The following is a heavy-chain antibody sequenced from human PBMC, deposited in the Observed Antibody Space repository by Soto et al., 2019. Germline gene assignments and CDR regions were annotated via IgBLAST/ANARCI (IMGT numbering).Heavy chain of an antibody. CDR3: ARNTSGRNFDY. V-gene: IGHV4-38-2*02. Sequence: SETLSLTCNVSGFSISSGFYWGWVRQPPGKGLEWIASIYHSGSTHYNPSLKSRATISVDTSNNQFSLRLSSVTAADTAVYYCARNTSGRNFDYWGQGTQVTVSS. CDR1: GFSISSGFY. J-gene: IGHJ4*02. CDR2: IYHSGST. D-gene: IGHD6-19*01.